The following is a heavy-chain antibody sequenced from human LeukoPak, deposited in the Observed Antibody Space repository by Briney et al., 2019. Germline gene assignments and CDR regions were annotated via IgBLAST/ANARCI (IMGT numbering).Heavy chain of an antibody. Sequence: GGSLRLSCAASGFTFSTYSMKWVRQAPGKGLEGVSSISSSGTYIYYADSVKGRFTISRDNAKTSLYLQMNSLRAEDTAVYYCARVGYFDWGRDDVFDIWGQGTMVTVSS. CDR3: ARVGYFDWGRDDVFDI. CDR1: GFTFSTYS. D-gene: IGHD3-9*01. CDR2: ISSSGTYI. V-gene: IGHV3-21*01. J-gene: IGHJ3*02.